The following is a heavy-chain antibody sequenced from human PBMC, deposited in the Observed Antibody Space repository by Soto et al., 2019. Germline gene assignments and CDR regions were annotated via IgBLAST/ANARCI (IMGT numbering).Heavy chain of an antibody. Sequence: SETLSLTCAVSGGSISSTNWWSWVRQPPGKGLEWIGEIYHSGSTNYNPSLKSRVTISVDKSKNQFSLKLSSVTAADTAVYYCARDRGQVGYHYYGMDVWGQGTTVTVSS. V-gene: IGHV4-4*02. D-gene: IGHD3-10*01. CDR3: ARDRGQVGYHYYGMDV. CDR2: IYHSGST. CDR1: GGSISSTNW. J-gene: IGHJ6*02.